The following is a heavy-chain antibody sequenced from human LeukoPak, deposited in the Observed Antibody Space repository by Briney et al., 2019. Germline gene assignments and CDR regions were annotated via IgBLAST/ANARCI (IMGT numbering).Heavy chain of an antibody. CDR2: CYYSGST. Sequence: PSDTLSLTCTVSGGSIIISGYFWGWIRQPPGQGLEWIGSCYYSGSTYYNPSLKSRITISVATSKNQFSLKVFSVTAAHTATYYCARLGVPAAIANWGQGTLLTASS. CDR1: GGSIIISGYF. CDR3: ARLGVPAAIAN. V-gene: IGHV4-39*01. D-gene: IGHD2-2*01. J-gene: IGHJ4*02.